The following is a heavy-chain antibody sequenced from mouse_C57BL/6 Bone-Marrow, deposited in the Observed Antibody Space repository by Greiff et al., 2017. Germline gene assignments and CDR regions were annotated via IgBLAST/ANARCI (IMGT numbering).Heavy chain of an antibody. Sequence: QVQLQQPGAELVKPGASVTMSCKASGYTFTSYWITWVKQRPGQGLEWIGDIYPGSGSTNYNEKFKSKATLTVDTSYSTAYMQLSSLTSDDSAVYYCARSLDYFDYWGQGTTLTVSS. CDR1: GYTFTSYW. CDR2: IYPGSGST. J-gene: IGHJ2*01. V-gene: IGHV1-55*01. CDR3: ARSLDYFDY.